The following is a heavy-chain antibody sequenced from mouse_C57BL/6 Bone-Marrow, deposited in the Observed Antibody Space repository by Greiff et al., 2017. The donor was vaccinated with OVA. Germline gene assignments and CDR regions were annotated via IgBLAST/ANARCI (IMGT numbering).Heavy chain of an antibody. CDR2: IYPRSGNT. J-gene: IGHJ2*01. CDR1: GYTFTSYG. CDR3: ASLHYYCGRSLDY. D-gene: IGHD1-1*01. Sequence: VKLMESGAELARPGASVKLSCKASGYTFTSYGISWVKQRTGQGLEWIGEIYPRSGNTYYNEKFKVKSTLTAAPSSSTAYMELRILTSEASAVYFCASLHYYCGRSLDYWGQGTTLTVSS. V-gene: IGHV1-81*01.